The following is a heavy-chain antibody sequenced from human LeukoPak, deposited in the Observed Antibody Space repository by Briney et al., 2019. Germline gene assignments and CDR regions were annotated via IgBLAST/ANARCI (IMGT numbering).Heavy chain of an antibody. D-gene: IGHD3-22*01. Sequence: ASVKVSCKASGYTFTGYYMYWVRQAPGQGLEWMGWINPNSGGTDYAQNLRGRVTMTRETSISTAYMELSGLRSDDTAVYYCARDREGYDDRGYYQLRYFDYWGQGTPVTVSS. J-gene: IGHJ4*02. CDR3: ARDREGYDDRGYYQLRYFDY. CDR2: INPNSGGT. V-gene: IGHV1-2*02. CDR1: GYTFTGYY.